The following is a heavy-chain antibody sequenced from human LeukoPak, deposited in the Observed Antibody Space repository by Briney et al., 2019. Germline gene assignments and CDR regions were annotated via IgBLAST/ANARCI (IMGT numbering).Heavy chain of an antibody. V-gene: IGHV3-73*01. J-gene: IGHJ5*02. CDR2: IRSKANSYAT. CDR3: TRLTFDP. Sequence: GGSLRLSCAASGFTFSSYWMHWVRQASGKGLEWVGRIRSKANSYATAYAASVKGRFTISRDDSKNAAYLQMNSLKTEDTAVYYCTRLTFDPWGQGTLVTVSS. CDR1: GFTFSSYW.